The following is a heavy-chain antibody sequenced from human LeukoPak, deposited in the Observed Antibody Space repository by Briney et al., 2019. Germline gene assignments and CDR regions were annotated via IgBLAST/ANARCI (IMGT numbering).Heavy chain of an antibody. Sequence: PGGSLRLSCAASGFTFSSYWMNWVRQAPGKGLEWVANIKQDGSEKYYVDSVKGRFTISRDNAKNSLYLQMSSLRAEDTAAYYCARAAELWLTYYFYCYMDVWGTGTTVTVSS. J-gene: IGHJ6*03. CDR1: GFTFSSYW. CDR3: ARAAELWLTYYFYCYMDV. V-gene: IGHV3-7*01. D-gene: IGHD6-19*01. CDR2: IKQDGSEK.